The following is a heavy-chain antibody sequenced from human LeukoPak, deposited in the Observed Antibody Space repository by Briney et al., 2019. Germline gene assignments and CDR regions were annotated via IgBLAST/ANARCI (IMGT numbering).Heavy chain of an antibody. J-gene: IGHJ4*02. CDR3: AREEVAGTYYFDY. CDR2: IIPILGIA. D-gene: IGHD6-19*01. Sequence: SVKVSCKASGGTSSSYAISWVRQAPGQGLEWMGRIIPILGIANYAQKFQGRVTITADKSTSTAYMELSSLRSEDTAVYYCAREEVAGTYYFDYWGQGTLVTVSS. CDR1: GGTSSSYA. V-gene: IGHV1-69*04.